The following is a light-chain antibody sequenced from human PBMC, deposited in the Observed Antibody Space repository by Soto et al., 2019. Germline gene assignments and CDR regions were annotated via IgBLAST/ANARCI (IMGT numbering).Light chain of an antibody. Sequence: DIQMTQSRSSLSASXXDKFXITGLASQTIISYVNGDQQKPGTAPKXXIDTASSLERVVPSRFTGSGAGTDFTLTISGLQPEDFATYYCQQSYGSPPTFGQGTKVDIK. V-gene: IGKV1-39*01. J-gene: IGKJ1*01. CDR1: QTIISY. CDR3: QQSYGSPPT. CDR2: TAS.